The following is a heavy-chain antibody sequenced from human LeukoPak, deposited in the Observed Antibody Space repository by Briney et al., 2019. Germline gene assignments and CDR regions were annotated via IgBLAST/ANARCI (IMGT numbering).Heavy chain of an antibody. CDR1: GFTFSSYS. Sequence: GGSLRLSCAASGFTFSSYSMNWVRQAPGKGLEWVSSISSSSSYIYYADSVKGRFTISRDNAKNSLYLQMNSLRAEDTVVYYCARTGIAAAAGRAHWFDPWGQGTLVTVSS. D-gene: IGHD6-13*01. CDR3: ARTGIAAAAGRAHWFDP. V-gene: IGHV3-21*01. J-gene: IGHJ5*02. CDR2: ISSSSSYI.